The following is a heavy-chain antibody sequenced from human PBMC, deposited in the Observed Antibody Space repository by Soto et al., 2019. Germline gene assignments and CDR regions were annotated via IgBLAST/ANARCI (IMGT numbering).Heavy chain of an antibody. Sequence: SETLSLTCAVYGGSFSGYYWSWIRQPPGKGLEWIGEINHSGSTNYNPSLKSRVTISVDTSKNQFSLKLSSVTAADTAVYYCARVSYYDILTGYDYWGQGTLVTVSS. V-gene: IGHV4-34*01. CDR2: INHSGST. D-gene: IGHD3-9*01. CDR1: GGSFSGYY. CDR3: ARVSYYDILTGYDY. J-gene: IGHJ4*02.